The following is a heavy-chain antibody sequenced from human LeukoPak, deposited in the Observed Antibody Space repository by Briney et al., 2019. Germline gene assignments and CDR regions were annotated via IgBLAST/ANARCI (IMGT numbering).Heavy chain of an antibody. CDR2: IYYSGST. J-gene: IGHJ6*03. CDR1: GDSISTSSYY. Sequence: SETLSLTCSVSGDSISTSSYYWGWIRQPPGKELEWIGTIYYSGSTYYNPSLTSRVTISVDTSKNQFSLKLSSVTAADTAVYYCARHKDYYYSYMDVWGKGTTVTISS. V-gene: IGHV4-39*01. CDR3: ARHKDYYYSYMDV.